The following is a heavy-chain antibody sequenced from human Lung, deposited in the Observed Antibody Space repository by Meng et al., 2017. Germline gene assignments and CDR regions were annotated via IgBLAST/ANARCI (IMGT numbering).Heavy chain of an antibody. D-gene: IGHD3-22*01. CDR3: ARGDLGMSGYYYTVH. CDR1: GYTFTTYA. J-gene: IGHJ4*02. Sequence: QFQLVQSGSELKKPGASGKFSCKASGYTFTTYAMNWVRQAPGQGLEWMGWINTDTRNPTYAQGFTGRFVFSLDTSVSTAYLQISSLMAEDTAIYYCARGDLGMSGYYYTVHWGQGTLVTVSS. V-gene: IGHV7-4-1*02. CDR2: INTDTRNP.